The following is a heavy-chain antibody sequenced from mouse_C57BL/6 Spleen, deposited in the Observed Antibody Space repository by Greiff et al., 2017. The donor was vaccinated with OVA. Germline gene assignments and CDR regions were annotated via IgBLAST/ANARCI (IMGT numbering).Heavy chain of an antibody. V-gene: IGHV2-2*01. CDR2: IWSGGST. CDR1: GFSLTSYG. CDR3: ARNHYYGSSYGYFDV. Sequence: QVQLKESGPGLVQPSQSLSITCTVSGFSLTSYGVHWVRQSPGKGLEWLGVIWSGGSTDYNAAFISRLSISKDNSKSHVFFKMNSLQADDTAIYYCARNHYYGSSYGYFDVWGTGTTVTVSS. J-gene: IGHJ1*03. D-gene: IGHD1-1*01.